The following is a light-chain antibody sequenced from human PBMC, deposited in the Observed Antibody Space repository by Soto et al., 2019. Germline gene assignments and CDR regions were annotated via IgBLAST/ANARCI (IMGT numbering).Light chain of an antibody. CDR3: SSYTSSTTPYV. V-gene: IGLV2-14*01. Sequence: QSVLTQPASVSGSPGQSITISCTGTSSDVGGYNSVSWYQQHPGKAPKLMIYELSNRPSGVSNRFSGSKSGNTASLTISGLQAEDEADYYCSSYTSSTTPYVFGTGTKVTVL. CDR2: ELS. CDR1: SSDVGGYNS. J-gene: IGLJ1*01.